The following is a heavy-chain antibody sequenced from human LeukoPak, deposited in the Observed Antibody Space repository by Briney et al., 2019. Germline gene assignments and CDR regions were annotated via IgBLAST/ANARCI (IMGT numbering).Heavy chain of an antibody. CDR3: ARSTGYCSGGSCYSDY. CDR2: ISFNGDNT. D-gene: IGHD2-15*01. V-gene: IGHV3-64*01. CDR1: GFTFSDYV. Sequence: PGGSLRLSFAPSGFTFSDYVMQWVPPAPGKGPEYVSGISFNGDNTYYANSVKGRFTISRDNSKNTLYLQMDSLRAEDMAMYYCARSTGYCSGGSCYSDYWGQGTLVAVSS. J-gene: IGHJ4*02.